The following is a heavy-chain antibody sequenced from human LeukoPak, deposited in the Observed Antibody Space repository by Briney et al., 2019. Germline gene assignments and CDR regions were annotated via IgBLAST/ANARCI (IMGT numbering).Heavy chain of an antibody. J-gene: IGHJ4*02. CDR3: AATRQWELPYYFDY. CDR2: IYSGGST. Sequence: GGSLRLSCAASGFTFSNYGMHWVRQAPGKGLEWVSVIYSGGSTYYADSVKGRFTISRDNSKNTLYLQMNSLRAEDTAVYYCAATRQWELPYYFDYWGQGTLVTVSS. V-gene: IGHV3-NL1*01. D-gene: IGHD1-26*01. CDR1: GFTFSNYG.